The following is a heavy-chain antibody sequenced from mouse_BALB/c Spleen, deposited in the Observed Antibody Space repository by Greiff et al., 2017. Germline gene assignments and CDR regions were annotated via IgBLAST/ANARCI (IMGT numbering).Heavy chain of an antibody. CDR3: ARDDYYGSSYFDY. V-gene: IGHV1-9*01. CDR2: ILPGSGST. CDR1: GYTFSSYW. J-gene: IGHJ2*01. D-gene: IGHD1-1*01. Sequence: QVQLQQSGAELMKPGASVKISCKATGYTFSSYWIEWVKQRPGHGLEWIGEILPGSGSTNYNEKFKGKATFTADTSSNTAYMQLSSLTSEDSAVYYRARDDYYGSSYFDYWGQGTTLTVSS.